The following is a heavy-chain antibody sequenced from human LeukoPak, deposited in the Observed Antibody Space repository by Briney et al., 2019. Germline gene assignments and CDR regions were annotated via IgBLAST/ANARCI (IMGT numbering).Heavy chain of an antibody. CDR2: ISAYNGNT. V-gene: IGHV1-18*04. Sequence: ASVKVSCKASGYTFTSYYMHWVRQAPGQGLEWMGWISAYNGNTNYAQKLQGRVTMTTDTSTSTAYMELRSLRSDDTAVYYCARAADYDSSGYSSPFDYWGQGTLVTVSS. D-gene: IGHD3-22*01. CDR1: GYTFTSYY. CDR3: ARAADYDSSGYSSPFDY. J-gene: IGHJ4*02.